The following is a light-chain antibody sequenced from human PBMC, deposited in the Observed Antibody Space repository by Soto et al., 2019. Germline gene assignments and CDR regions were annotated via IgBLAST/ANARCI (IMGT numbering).Light chain of an antibody. V-gene: IGLV2-18*02. J-gene: IGLJ1*01. CDR1: SSDVGSYNR. Sequence: QSVLTQPPSVSGSPGQSVAISCTGTSSDVGSYNRVSWYQQPPGTAPKLMIYDVNNRPSGVPDRFSGSKSSNTASLTISGLQAEDEADYYCSSYTISSTYVFGTGTKVTVL. CDR2: DVN. CDR3: SSYTISSTYV.